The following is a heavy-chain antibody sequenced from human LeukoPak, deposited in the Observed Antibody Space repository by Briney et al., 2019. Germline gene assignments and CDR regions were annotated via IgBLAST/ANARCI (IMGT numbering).Heavy chain of an antibody. CDR3: AKDVLRLNYGYFDL. J-gene: IGHJ2*01. D-gene: IGHD3-16*01. V-gene: IGHV3-23*01. CDR2: ISYSSGSI. Sequence: GGSLRLSCAASGFTLSNYAMSWVRQGPGKGPEWVAGISYSSGSIYYLDSVKGRFAISRDNSRNTLYLQMNSLRAEDTAVYYCAKDVLRLNYGYFDLWGRGTLVSVSS. CDR1: GFTLSNYA.